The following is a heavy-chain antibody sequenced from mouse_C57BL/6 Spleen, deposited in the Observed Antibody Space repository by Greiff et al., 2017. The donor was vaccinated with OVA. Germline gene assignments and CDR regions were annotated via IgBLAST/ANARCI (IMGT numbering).Heavy chain of an antibody. CDR3: AREGYDYDDVWFAY. CDR2: IYPGDGDT. V-gene: IGHV1-80*01. CDR1: GYAFSSYW. Sequence: QVQLKQSGAELVKPGASVKISCKASGYAFSSYWMNWVKQRPGKGLEWIGQIYPGDGDTNYNGKFKGKATLTADKSSSTAYMQLSSLTSDDSAVYFCAREGYDYDDVWFAYWGQGTLVTVSA. D-gene: IGHD2-4*01. J-gene: IGHJ3*01.